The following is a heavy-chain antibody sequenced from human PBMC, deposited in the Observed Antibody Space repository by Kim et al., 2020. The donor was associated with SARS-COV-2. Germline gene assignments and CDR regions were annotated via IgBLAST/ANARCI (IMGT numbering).Heavy chain of an antibody. V-gene: IGHV1-69*13. Sequence: SVKVSCTTSGGTFSTTVISWVRQAPGQGLEWMGGIIPAFGQPNYGQKFQDRVAITADESTSTVFMELNSLRLEDTALYYCASGTRSFMNGYQSWGRGTLLTVSS. CDR1: GGTFSTTV. CDR3: ASGTRSFMNGYQS. J-gene: IGHJ5*02. D-gene: IGHD2-2*03. CDR2: IIPAFGQP.